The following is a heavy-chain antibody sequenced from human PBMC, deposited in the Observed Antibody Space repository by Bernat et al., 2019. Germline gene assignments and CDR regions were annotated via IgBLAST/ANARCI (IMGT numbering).Heavy chain of an antibody. D-gene: IGHD2-15*01. V-gene: IGHV3-23*01. Sequence: EVQLLESGGVLVQPGGSLRVSCAASGFTFSDYAMNWVRQAPGKGLEWVSGISGSGSSTYFADSVKGRFTISRDNSKNTLYLQMNSLRAEDTALYYCARGQDVVVVVAATGDAYFQYWGQGTLLTVSS. CDR1: GFTFSDYA. J-gene: IGHJ1*01. CDR2: ISGSGSST. CDR3: ARGQDVVVVVAATGDAYFQY.